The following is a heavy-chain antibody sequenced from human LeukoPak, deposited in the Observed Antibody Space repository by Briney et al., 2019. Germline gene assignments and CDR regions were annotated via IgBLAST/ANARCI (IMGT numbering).Heavy chain of an antibody. Sequence: QPSETLSLTCAVYGGSFSGYYWSWIRQPPGKGLEWIGEINHSGSTNYNPSLKSRVTISVDTSKNQFSLKLSSVTAADTAVYYCARDQGSIILSYFDYWGQGTLVTVSS. V-gene: IGHV4-34*01. J-gene: IGHJ4*02. D-gene: IGHD1-14*01. CDR2: INHSGST. CDR3: ARDQGSIILSYFDY. CDR1: GGSFSGYY.